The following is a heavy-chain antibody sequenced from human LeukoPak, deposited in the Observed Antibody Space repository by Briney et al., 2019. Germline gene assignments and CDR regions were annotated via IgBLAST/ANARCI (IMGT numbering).Heavy chain of an antibody. D-gene: IGHD6-13*01. CDR2: IDPSDSYT. CDR3: ARFLSTSWPAD. J-gene: IGHJ4*02. V-gene: IGHV5-10-1*01. Sequence: PGESLKISCKGSGYNFTSYWISWVRQMPGKGLEWMGRIDPSDSYTNYSPSLQGHVTISADKSISTASLQLSSLKASDTAMYYCARFLSTSWPADWGQGTLVTVSS. CDR1: GYNFTSYW.